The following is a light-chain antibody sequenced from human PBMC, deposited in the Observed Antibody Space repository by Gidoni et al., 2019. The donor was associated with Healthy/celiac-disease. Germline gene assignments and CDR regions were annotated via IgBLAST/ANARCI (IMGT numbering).Light chain of an antibody. CDR2: DAS. V-gene: IGKV3-11*01. J-gene: IGKJ1*01. Sequence: ELVLTQSPDTVSLSPGESATLSCRASQSVSSYLAWYQQKPGQAPRLLIYDASNRATGIPARFSGSGSGTDFTLTISSLEPEDFAVYYCQQRSNWPRTFGQGTKVEIK. CDR1: QSVSSY. CDR3: QQRSNWPRT.